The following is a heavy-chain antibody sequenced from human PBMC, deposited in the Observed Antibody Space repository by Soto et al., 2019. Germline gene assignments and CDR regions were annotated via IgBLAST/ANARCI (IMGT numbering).Heavy chain of an antibody. CDR1: GFTFSSYA. Sequence: PGGSLRLSCAASGFTFSSYAMHWVRQAPGKGLEWVAVISYDGSNKYYADSVKGRFTISRDNSKNTLYLQMNSLRAEDTAVYYCARGRGYCSSTSCRLYFDYWGQGTLVTVSS. D-gene: IGHD2-2*01. CDR3: ARGRGYCSSTSCRLYFDY. V-gene: IGHV3-30-3*01. J-gene: IGHJ4*02. CDR2: ISYDGSNK.